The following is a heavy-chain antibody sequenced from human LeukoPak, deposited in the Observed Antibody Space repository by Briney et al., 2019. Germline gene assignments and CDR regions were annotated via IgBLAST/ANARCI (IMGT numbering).Heavy chain of an antibody. CDR2: IKQDGSEK. CDR1: GLTFSSFW. Sequence: GSLSLSCAASGLTFSSFWMTWVRQAPGKGLEWVANIKQDGSEKYYVGSVKGRFTISRDNAKNSLYLQMNNLRAEDTAVYYCARAYSVYYGASGGPGDCWGQGTLVTVSS. V-gene: IGHV3-7*01. D-gene: IGHD4-17*01. J-gene: IGHJ4*02. CDR3: ARAYSVYYGASGGPGDC.